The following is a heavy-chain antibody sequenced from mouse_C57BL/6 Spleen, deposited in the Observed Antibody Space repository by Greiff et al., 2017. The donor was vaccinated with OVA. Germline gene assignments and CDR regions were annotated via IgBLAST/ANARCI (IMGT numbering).Heavy chain of an antibody. D-gene: IGHD1-1*01. Sequence: VQLQQSGPELVKPGASVKISCKASGYAFSSSWMNWVKQRPGKGLEWIGRIYPGDGDTNYNGKFKGKATLTADKSSSTAYMQLSSLTSADSAVYVCARWYYGLDVWGTGTTVTVSS. CDR3: ARWYYGLDV. CDR2: IYPGDGDT. CDR1: GYAFSSSW. V-gene: IGHV1-82*01. J-gene: IGHJ1*03.